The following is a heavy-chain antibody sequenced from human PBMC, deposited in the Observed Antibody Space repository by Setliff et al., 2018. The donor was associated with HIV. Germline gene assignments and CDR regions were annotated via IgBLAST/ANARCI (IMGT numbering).Heavy chain of an antibody. CDR3: TKGVQRFRPYYFDS. J-gene: IGHJ4*02. CDR2: IRSDESET. D-gene: IGHD3-10*01. V-gene: IGHV3-30*02. CDR1: GFTFSNYG. Sequence: GGSLRLSCAASGFTFSNYGMHWVRQGPGKGLEWVAFIRSDESETYYADSVKGRFTISKDNSKNTLDLQMNSLKVEDTAIYYCTKGVQRFRPYYFDSWGQGALVTVSS.